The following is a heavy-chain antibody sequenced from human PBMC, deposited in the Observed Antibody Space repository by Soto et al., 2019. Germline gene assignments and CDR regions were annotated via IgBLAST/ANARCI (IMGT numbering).Heavy chain of an antibody. D-gene: IGHD3-10*01. J-gene: IGHJ6*02. Sequence: QVQLVESGGGVVQPGRSLRLSCAASGFTLSGYGMHWVRQAPGKGLEWVAVLWHDGVNQNYADSVKGRFAISRDNSKNTLSPQMNSLGAEDTAVYYCARDRDYSGMDVWGQGTTVTVSS. CDR2: LWHDGVNQ. V-gene: IGHV3-33*01. CDR1: GFTLSGYG. CDR3: ARDRDYSGMDV.